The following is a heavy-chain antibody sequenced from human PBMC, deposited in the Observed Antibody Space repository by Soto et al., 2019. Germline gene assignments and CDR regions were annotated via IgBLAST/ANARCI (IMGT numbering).Heavy chain of an antibody. CDR1: GFTFSSYG. CDR2: ISYDGSNK. CDR3: ANGRGITMVRGVL. D-gene: IGHD3-10*01. J-gene: IGHJ4*02. V-gene: IGHV3-30*18. Sequence: QVQLVESGGGVVQPGRSLRLSCAASGFTFSSYGMHWVRKAPGKGLEWVAVISYDGSNKYYADSVKGRFTISRDNSKNTRYLQMNSLRAEDTAVDYCANGRGITMVRGVLWGQGTLVTVSS.